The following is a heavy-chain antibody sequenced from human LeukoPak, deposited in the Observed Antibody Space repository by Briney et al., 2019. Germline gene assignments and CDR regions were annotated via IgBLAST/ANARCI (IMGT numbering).Heavy chain of an antibody. CDR1: GFTFSNYG. J-gene: IGHJ4*02. D-gene: IGHD3-16*01. CDR2: LVYDG. CDR3: ARETLGKGFFDY. V-gene: IGHV3-30*03. Sequence: GGSLRLSRAASGFTFSNYGMYWVRQVPGKGLEWVALLVYDGFYADSVKGRFTISRDNAKNTLYVQMNSLRTEDTAVYYCARETLGKGFFDYWGQGTLVTVSS.